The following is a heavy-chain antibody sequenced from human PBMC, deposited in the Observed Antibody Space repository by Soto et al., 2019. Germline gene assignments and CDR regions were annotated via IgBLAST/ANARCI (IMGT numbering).Heavy chain of an antibody. CDR2: INHSGST. J-gene: IGHJ4*02. CDR1: GGSFSGYY. Sequence: PSEPLLVTYGVYGGSFSGYYWSWIRQHPGKGLEWIGEINHSGSTNYNPSLKSRVTISVDTSKNQFSLKLSSVTAADTAVYYCARGSPEEVPAAIFDYWGQGTLVTVSS. V-gene: IGHV4-34*01. CDR3: ARGSPEEVPAAIFDY. D-gene: IGHD2-2*01.